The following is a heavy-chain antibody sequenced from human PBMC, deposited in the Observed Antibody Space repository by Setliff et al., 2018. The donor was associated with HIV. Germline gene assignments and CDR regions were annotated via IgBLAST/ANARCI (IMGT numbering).Heavy chain of an antibody. CDR2: IYHTGST. V-gene: IGHV4-39*01. CDR3: ARGHMSHIAVAGQLLGNWVDP. J-gene: IGHJ5*02. CDR1: GGSINSTIYY. Sequence: SETLSLTCTFSGGSINSTIYYWGWIRQPPGNWLEWIGSIYHTGSTYYKPSLKSRVTISVDTSKNQFSLKLSSVIAADSAVYYCARGHMSHIAVAGQLLGNWVDPWGQGTLVTVSS. D-gene: IGHD6-19*01.